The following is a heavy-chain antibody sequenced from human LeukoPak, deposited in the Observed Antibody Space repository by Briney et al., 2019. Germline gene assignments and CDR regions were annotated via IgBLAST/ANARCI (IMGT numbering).Heavy chain of an antibody. V-gene: IGHV3-23*01. D-gene: IGHD6-13*01. CDR1: GFPLSSYA. CDR2: ISGGGGST. J-gene: IGHJ5*02. CDR3: AKFGQQLVPFGGNWLDP. Sequence: PGGSLRLSCAASGFPLSSYAMSWVRQAPGKGLEWVSGISGGGGSTFYADSVKGRFTISRDNSKNTLYLQMNSLRAEDTAVYYCAKFGQQLVPFGGNWLDPWGQGTLVTVSS.